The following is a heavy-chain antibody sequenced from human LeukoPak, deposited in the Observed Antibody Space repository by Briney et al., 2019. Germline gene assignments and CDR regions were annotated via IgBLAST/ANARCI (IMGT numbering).Heavy chain of an antibody. CDR3: ASPRFGTYYYFYMDV. D-gene: IGHD3-16*01. CDR1: GGSISSSSYY. CDR2: MYYSGST. Sequence: PSETLSLTCTVSGGSISSSSYYWGWIRQPPGKGLEWIGSMYYSGSTYYNPSLKSRVTISVDTSKNQFSLKLSSVTAADTAMYYCASPRFGTYYYFYMDVWGKGTTVTVSS. V-gene: IGHV4-39*01. J-gene: IGHJ6*03.